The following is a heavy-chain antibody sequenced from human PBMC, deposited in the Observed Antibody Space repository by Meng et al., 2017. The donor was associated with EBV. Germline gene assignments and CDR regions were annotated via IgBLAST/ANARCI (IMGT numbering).Heavy chain of an antibody. CDR2: FLPRLGAP. V-gene: IGHV1-69*01. CDR1: GGPFRYYA. Sequence: QVPLEESAAEVKKPGSSVKVSCKTSGGPFRYYAISWVRQAPGQGLEWLGGFLPRLGAPNYEQKFHGRVKITADESTSTHYMDLSSLRSEDTAVYYCASESGRGYTPDYWGQGTLVTVSS. J-gene: IGHJ4*02. CDR3: ASESGRGYTPDY. D-gene: IGHD3-10*01.